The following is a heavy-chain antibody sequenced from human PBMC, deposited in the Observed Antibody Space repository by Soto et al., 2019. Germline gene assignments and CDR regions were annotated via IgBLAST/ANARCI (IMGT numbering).Heavy chain of an antibody. CDR1: GGTFSSYA. CDR2: IIPIFGTA. D-gene: IGHD3-10*01. V-gene: IGHV1-69*13. Sequence: SVKVSCKASGGTFSSYAISWVRQAPGQGLEWMGGIIPIFGTANYAQKFQGRVTITADESTSTAYMELSSLRSEDTAVYYCARVPVFYGSGSYYYYYYYYGMDVWGQGTTVTVSS. J-gene: IGHJ6*02. CDR3: ARVPVFYGSGSYYYYYYYYGMDV.